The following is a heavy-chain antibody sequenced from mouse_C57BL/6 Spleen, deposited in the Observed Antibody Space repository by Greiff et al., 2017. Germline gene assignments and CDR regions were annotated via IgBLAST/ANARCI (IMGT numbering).Heavy chain of an antibody. J-gene: IGHJ2*01. V-gene: IGHV5-17*01. CDR1: GFPFSDYG. CDR2: ISSGSSTI. CDR3: ARTYGSLDY. Sequence: EVQVVESGGGLVKPGGSLKLSCAASGFPFSDYGMHWVRQAPEKGLEWVAYISSGSSTIYYADTVKGRFTISRDNAKNTLFLQMTSLRSEDTAMYYCARTYGSLDYWGQGTTLTVSS. D-gene: IGHD1-1*01.